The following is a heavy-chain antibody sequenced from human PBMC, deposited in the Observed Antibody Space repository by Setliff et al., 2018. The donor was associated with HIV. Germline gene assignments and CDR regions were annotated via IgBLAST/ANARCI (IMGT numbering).Heavy chain of an antibody. V-gene: IGHV1-8*02. CDR1: GYTFTSYD. D-gene: IGHD2-21*02. J-gene: IGHJ4*02. Sequence: AASVKVSCKASGYTFTSYDINWVRQATGQGLEWMGWMNPNSGNTGYAQKFQGRVTMTRNTSISTAYMELSSLRSEDTAVYYCARAYRYCGGDCYPLDYWGQGTLVTVSS. CDR2: MNPNSGNT. CDR3: ARAYRYCGGDCYPLDY.